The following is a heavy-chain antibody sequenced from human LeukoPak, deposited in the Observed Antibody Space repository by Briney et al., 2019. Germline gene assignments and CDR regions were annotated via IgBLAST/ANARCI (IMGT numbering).Heavy chain of an antibody. CDR1: GFTFSSYS. V-gene: IGHV3-21*01. D-gene: IGHD6-13*01. Sequence: GGSLRLSCAASGFTFSSYSMNWVLQAPGKGLEWVSSISSSSSYIYYADSVKGRFTISRDNAKNSLYLQMNSLRAEDTAVYYCARARIAAAGPTDYWGQGTLVTVSS. CDR2: ISSSSSYI. CDR3: ARARIAAAGPTDY. J-gene: IGHJ4*02.